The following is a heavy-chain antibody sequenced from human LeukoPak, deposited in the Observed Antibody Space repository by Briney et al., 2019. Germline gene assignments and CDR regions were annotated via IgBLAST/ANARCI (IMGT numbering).Heavy chain of an antibody. CDR1: GFTFSSYG. Sequence: PGGSLRLSCAASGFTFSSYGMHWVRQAPGKGLEWVAFIRYEGSNKYYADSVKGRFTISRDNSKNTLYLQMNSLRAEDTAVYYCAKEGDGSGSQNPIFDYWGQGTLVTVSS. J-gene: IGHJ4*02. V-gene: IGHV3-30*02. D-gene: IGHD3-10*01. CDR3: AKEGDGSGSQNPIFDY. CDR2: IRYEGSNK.